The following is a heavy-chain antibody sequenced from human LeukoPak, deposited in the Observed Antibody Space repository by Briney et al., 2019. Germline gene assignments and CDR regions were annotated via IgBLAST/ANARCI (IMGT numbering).Heavy chain of an antibody. CDR3: ARDSSGYYWFDP. CDR2: IYYSGST. J-gene: IGHJ5*02. V-gene: IGHV4-59*01. D-gene: IGHD3-22*01. Sequence: SETLSLTCTVSGGSISSYYWNWIRQPPGKGLGYIGYIYYSGSTNYNPSLKSRVTISVDTSKNQFSLKLSSATAADTAVYYCARDSSGYYWFDPWGQGTLVTVSS. CDR1: GGSISSYY.